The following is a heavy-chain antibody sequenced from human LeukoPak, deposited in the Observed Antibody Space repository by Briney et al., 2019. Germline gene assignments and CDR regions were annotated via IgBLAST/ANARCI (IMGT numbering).Heavy chain of an antibody. Sequence: ASVKVSCTASGYTFTGYYMHWVRQAPGQGLEWMGWINPNSGGTNYAQKFQGRVTMTRDTSISTAYMELSRLRSDDTAVYYCARGIRRDGYNTDYWGQGTLVTVSS. J-gene: IGHJ4*02. CDR1: GYTFTGYY. V-gene: IGHV1-2*02. CDR2: INPNSGGT. CDR3: ARGIRRDGYNTDY. D-gene: IGHD5-24*01.